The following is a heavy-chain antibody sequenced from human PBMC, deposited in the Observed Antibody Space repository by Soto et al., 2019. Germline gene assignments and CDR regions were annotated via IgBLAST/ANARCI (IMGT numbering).Heavy chain of an antibody. CDR3: ARFGGASYYYDASGYYPDY. J-gene: IGHJ4*02. CDR1: GFTFSSYW. Sequence: GGSLRLSCAASGFTFSSYWMSWVRQAPGKRLEWVANIKQDGSEKYYVDSVKGRFTISRDNAKNSLYLQMNSLRVEDTAVYYCARFGGASYYYDASGYYPDYWGQGTLVTVSS. CDR2: IKQDGSEK. V-gene: IGHV3-7*01. D-gene: IGHD3-22*01.